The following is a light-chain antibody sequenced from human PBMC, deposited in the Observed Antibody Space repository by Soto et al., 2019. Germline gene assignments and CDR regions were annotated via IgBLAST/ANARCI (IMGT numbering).Light chain of an antibody. CDR3: HQYGSSPFT. CDR2: GAS. J-gene: IGKJ3*01. Sequence: EIVLTQSPATLSLSPGERATLSCRASQSVTSRNLGLYQQKPGQAPRLLNYGASSGATGIPDRFSGSGSGTDFTLPISRLEPEDFAVYYCHQYGSSPFTFGPGTKVDIK. V-gene: IGKV3-20*01. CDR1: QSVTSRN.